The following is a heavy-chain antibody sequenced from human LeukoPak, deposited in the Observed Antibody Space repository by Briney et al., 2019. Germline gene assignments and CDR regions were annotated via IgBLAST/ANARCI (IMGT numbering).Heavy chain of an antibody. V-gene: IGHV4-59*01. D-gene: IGHD6-13*01. Sequence: PSETLSLTCTVSGGSISSYYWSWIRQPPGKGLEWLGYIYYSGSTNYNPSLKSRVTISVDTSKNQFSLKLSSVTAADTAVYYCARWTSIAAAGTDYYYYYGMDVWGQGTTVTVSS. J-gene: IGHJ6*02. CDR2: IYYSGST. CDR1: GGSISSYY. CDR3: ARWTSIAAAGTDYYYYYGMDV.